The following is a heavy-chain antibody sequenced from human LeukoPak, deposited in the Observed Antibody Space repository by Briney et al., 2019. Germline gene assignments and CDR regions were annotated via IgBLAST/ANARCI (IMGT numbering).Heavy chain of an antibody. D-gene: IGHD3-10*01. CDR1: GGSFSGYY. J-gene: IGHJ4*02. CDR3: ARGNLHGSGSYLFWAFRRATYYFDY. CDR2: INHSGST. V-gene: IGHV4-34*01. Sequence: SETLSLTCAVYGGSFSGYYWSWIRQPPGKGLEWIGEINHSGSTNYNPSLKSRVTISVDTSKNQFSLKLSSVTAADTAVYYCARGNLHGSGSYLFWAFRRATYYFDYWGQGTLVTVSS.